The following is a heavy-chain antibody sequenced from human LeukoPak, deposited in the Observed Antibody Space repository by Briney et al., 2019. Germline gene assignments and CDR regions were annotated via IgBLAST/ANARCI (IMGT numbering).Heavy chain of an antibody. CDR3: AREKPNGIAVAGYDYYYMDV. CDR2: IYYSGST. V-gene: IGHV4-39*07. J-gene: IGHJ6*03. Sequence: PSETLSLTCTVSGGSISSSSYYWGWIRQPPGKGLEWIGSIYYSGSTYYNPSLKSRVTISVDTSKNQFSLKLSSVTAADTAVYYCAREKPNGIAVAGYDYYYMDVWGKGTTVTISS. D-gene: IGHD6-19*01. CDR1: GGSISSSSYY.